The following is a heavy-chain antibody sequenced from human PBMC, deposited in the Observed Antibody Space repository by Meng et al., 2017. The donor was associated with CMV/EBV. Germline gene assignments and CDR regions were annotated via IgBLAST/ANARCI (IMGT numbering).Heavy chain of an antibody. CDR2: INPNSGGT. Sequence: ASVKVSCKASGYTFTGYYMHWVRQAPGQGLEWMGWINPNSGGTNYAQKFQGRVTMTRDTSISTAYMELSRLRSDDTAVYYCAGGWFGELSNRAYYYYGMDVRGQGTTVTVSS. D-gene: IGHD3-10*01. CDR1: GYTFTGYY. CDR3: AGGWFGELSNRAYYYYGMDV. J-gene: IGHJ6*02. V-gene: IGHV1-2*02.